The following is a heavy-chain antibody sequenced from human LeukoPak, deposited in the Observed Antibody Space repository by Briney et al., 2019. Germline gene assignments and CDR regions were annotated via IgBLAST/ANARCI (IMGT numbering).Heavy chain of an antibody. CDR2: IYYSGST. V-gene: IGHV4-31*03. J-gene: IGHJ4*02. CDR3: ARHASPHYFDY. Sequence: SETLSLTCTVSGGSISSGGYYWSWIRQHPGKGLEWIGYIYYSGSTYYNPSLKSRVTISVDTSKNQFSLKLSSVTAADTAVYYCARHASPHYFDYWGQGTLVTVSS. CDR1: GGSISSGGYY. D-gene: IGHD3-16*01.